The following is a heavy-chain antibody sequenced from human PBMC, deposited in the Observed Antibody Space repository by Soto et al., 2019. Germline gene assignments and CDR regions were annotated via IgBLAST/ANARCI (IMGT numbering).Heavy chain of an antibody. J-gene: IGHJ4*02. CDR3: ARSDDYGDYYFDY. V-gene: IGHV4-34*01. CDR2: INHSGST. Sequence: SETLSLTCAVYGGSVSGYYWSWIRQPPGKGLEWIGEINHSGSTNYNPSLKSRVTISVDTSKNQFSLKLSSVTAADTAVYYCARSDDYGDYYFDYWGQGTLVTVSS. D-gene: IGHD4-17*01. CDR1: GGSVSGYY.